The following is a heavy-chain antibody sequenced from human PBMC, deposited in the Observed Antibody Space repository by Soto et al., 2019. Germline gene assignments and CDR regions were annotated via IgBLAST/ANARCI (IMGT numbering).Heavy chain of an antibody. V-gene: IGHV3-11*01. CDR2: ISSSGSTI. J-gene: IGHJ6*02. D-gene: IGHD3-10*01. Sequence: PGGSLRLSCAASGFTFSDYYMSWIRQAPGKGLEWVSYISSSGSTIYYADSVKGRFTISRDNAKNSLYLQMNSLRAEDTAVYYCARVKRELLWFVELLAPHSYYYGMDVWGQGTMVPVSS. CDR1: GFTFSDYY. CDR3: ARVKRELLWFVELLAPHSYYYGMDV.